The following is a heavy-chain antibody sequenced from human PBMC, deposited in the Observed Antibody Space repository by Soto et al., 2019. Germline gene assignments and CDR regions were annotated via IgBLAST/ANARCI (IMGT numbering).Heavy chain of an antibody. V-gene: IGHV3-23*01. D-gene: IGHD3-3*01. CDR1: GFTFSSYA. CDR2: ISGSGGST. J-gene: IGHJ6*02. CDR3: AKDERGDFWSGYSYGMDV. Sequence: GGSLRLSCAASGFTFSSYAMSWVRQAPGKGLEWVSAISGSGGSTYYADSVKGRFTISRDNSKNTLYLQMNSLRAEDTAVYYCAKDERGDFWSGYSYGMDVWGQGTTVTVSS.